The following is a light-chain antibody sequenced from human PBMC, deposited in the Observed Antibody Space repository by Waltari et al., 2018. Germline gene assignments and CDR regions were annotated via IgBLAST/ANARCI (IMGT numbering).Light chain of an antibody. CDR1: NSDVGGYNY. J-gene: IGLJ2*01. Sequence: QPALTQPPSASGSPGQSVTISCTGTNSDVGGYNYVSWYQQHPGEAPTLMIYEVTKRPAGAPDRFSGSKSDNTASLTVSGLQAEDEADYYCSSFSGSDNYNVVFGGGTQLTVL. V-gene: IGLV2-8*01. CDR2: EVT. CDR3: SSFSGSDNYNVV.